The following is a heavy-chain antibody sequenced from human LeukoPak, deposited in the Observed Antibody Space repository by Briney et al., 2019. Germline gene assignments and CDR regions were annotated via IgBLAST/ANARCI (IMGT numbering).Heavy chain of an antibody. CDR1: GFTFSSYS. D-gene: IGHD3-10*01. J-gene: IGHJ6*03. V-gene: IGHV3-21*01. Sequence: GGSLRLSCAASGFTFSSYSMNWVRQAPGKGLEWVSSISSSSSYIYYADSVKGRFTISRDNAKNSLHLQMNSLRAEDTAVYYCARDGTFFGINYYYYMDVWGKGTTVTVSS. CDR2: ISSSSSYI. CDR3: ARDGTFFGINYYYYMDV.